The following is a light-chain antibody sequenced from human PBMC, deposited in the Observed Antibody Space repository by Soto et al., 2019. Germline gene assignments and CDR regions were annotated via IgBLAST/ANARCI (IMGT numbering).Light chain of an antibody. CDR2: GNN. Sequence: QAVLTPAPPISWAPGARGTLPRPWGSPNIGASYDVHWYQQLPGTAPKLLIYGNNNRPSGVPDRFSGSKSGTSASLAITGLLAEDEADYYCHSYDSGLGVFGGGTKVTVL. CDR3: HSYDSGLGV. V-gene: IGLV1-40*01. CDR1: SPNIGASYD. J-gene: IGLJ2*01.